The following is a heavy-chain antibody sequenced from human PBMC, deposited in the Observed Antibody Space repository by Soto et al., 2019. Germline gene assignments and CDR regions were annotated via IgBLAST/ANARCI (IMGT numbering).Heavy chain of an antibody. D-gene: IGHD1-7*01. CDR1: GFSFSNAW. V-gene: IGHV3-15*01. CDR3: TTDKQMGGINWNSVGRGADC. CDR2: IKNKADGGTT. J-gene: IGHJ4*02. Sequence: GGCLIRSCAASGFSFSNAWMTWVRQAQGKGLEWVGRIKNKADGGTTDFAAPVEGRFTISRDDSENTLYLQMNSLTTEDTAVYYCTTDKQMGGINWNSVGRGADCWGQGTLVTVSS.